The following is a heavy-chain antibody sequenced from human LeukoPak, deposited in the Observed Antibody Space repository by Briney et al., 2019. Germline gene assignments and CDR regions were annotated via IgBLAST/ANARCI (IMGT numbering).Heavy chain of an antibody. CDR1: GFTFSDYY. D-gene: IGHD4-23*01. V-gene: IGHV3-30*02. CDR2: IRYDASNK. Sequence: PGGSLRLSCAASGFTFSDYYMSWIRQAPGKGLEWVAFIRYDASNKYYADSVKGRFTISRGDSKNTLYLQMNSLRPEDTAVYYCAKDLGHGGNSEYYFDYWGQGTLVTVSS. CDR3: AKDLGHGGNSEYYFDY. J-gene: IGHJ4*02.